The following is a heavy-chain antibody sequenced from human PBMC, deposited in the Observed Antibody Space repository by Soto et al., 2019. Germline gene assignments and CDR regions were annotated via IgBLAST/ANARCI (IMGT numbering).Heavy chain of an antibody. Sequence: GGSLRLSCAASGFTFSRYGMHWVRQAPGKGLEWVAVIWYDGSNKYYADSVKGRFTISRDNSKNTLYLQMNSLRAEDTAVYYCAREVAFDAFDTWGQGTMVTVSS. D-gene: IGHD2-21*01. CDR2: IWYDGSNK. J-gene: IGHJ3*02. CDR3: AREVAFDAFDT. CDR1: GFTFSRYG. V-gene: IGHV3-33*01.